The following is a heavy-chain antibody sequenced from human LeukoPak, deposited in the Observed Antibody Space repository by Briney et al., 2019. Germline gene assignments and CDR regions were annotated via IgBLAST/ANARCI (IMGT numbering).Heavy chain of an antibody. J-gene: IGHJ5*02. CDR3: ATDGAGFDT. V-gene: IGHV3-11*01. CDR2: INIGGTNT. CDR1: GFTFNAYY. Sequence: GESLRLSCAASGFTFNAYYMSWIRQAPGKGLEWLSYINIGGTNTHYADSVKGRFTISRDNAKKSLYLEMNNLRAEDTAVYYCATDGAGFDTWGQGVLVTVSS.